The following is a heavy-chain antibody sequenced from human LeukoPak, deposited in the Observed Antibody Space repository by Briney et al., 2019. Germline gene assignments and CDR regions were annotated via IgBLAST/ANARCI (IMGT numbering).Heavy chain of an antibody. CDR2: MHPNSGGT. CDR1: GYTFTDYY. V-gene: IGHV1-2*02. D-gene: IGHD3-3*01. Sequence: ASVKVSCKASGYTFTDYYFHWLRQAPGQGLEWMGWMHPNSGGTNYAQNFQGRVTMTRDTSISTAYMELSRLRFDDTAVYYCARDGTIFGVAAFDYWGQGTLVTASS. J-gene: IGHJ4*02. CDR3: ARDGTIFGVAAFDY.